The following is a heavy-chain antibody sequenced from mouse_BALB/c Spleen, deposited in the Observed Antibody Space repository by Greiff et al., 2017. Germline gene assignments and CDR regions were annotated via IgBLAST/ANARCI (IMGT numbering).Heavy chain of an antibody. Sequence: QVQLKESGAELAKPGASVKMSCKASGYTFTSYWMHWVKQRPGQGLEWIGYINPSTGYTEYNQKFKDKATLTADKSSSTAYMQLSSLTSEDSAVYYCARGWQRAMDYWGQGTSVTVSS. CDR3: ARGWQRAMDY. J-gene: IGHJ4*01. CDR2: INPSTGYT. V-gene: IGHV1-7*01. D-gene: IGHD2-3*01. CDR1: GYTFTSYW.